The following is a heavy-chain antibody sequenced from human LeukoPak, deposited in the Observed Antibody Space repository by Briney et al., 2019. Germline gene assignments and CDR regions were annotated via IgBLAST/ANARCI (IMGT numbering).Heavy chain of an antibody. J-gene: IGHJ4*02. D-gene: IGHD3-22*01. V-gene: IGHV3-23*01. CDR2: ISGSGGST. CDR3: AKAVGDRPYDSSGYYYDY. CDR1: GFTFSSYA. Sequence: GGSLRLSCAASGFTFSSYAMSWVRQAPGKGLERVSAISGSGGSTYYADSVKGRFTISRDNSKNTLYLQMNSLRAEDTAVYYCAKAVGDRPYDSSGYYYDYWGQGTLVTVSS.